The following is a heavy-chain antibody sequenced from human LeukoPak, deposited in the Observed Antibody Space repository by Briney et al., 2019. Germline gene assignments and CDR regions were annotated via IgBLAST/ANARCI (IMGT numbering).Heavy chain of an antibody. Sequence: ASVKVSCKASGYTFTGYDMYWVRQAHGQGLEWVGWINPNNGGTNYAQKFQGRVTITRDTSISTAYMELSRLRSDDTAVYYCARDTCGGDCSNYYYYYYMDVWGKGTTVTVSS. D-gene: IGHD2-21*01. J-gene: IGHJ6*03. V-gene: IGHV1-2*02. CDR2: INPNNGGT. CDR3: ARDTCGGDCSNYYYYYYMDV. CDR1: GYTFTGYD.